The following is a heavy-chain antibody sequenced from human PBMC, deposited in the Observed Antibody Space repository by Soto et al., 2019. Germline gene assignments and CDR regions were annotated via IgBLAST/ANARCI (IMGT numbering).Heavy chain of an antibody. J-gene: IGHJ4*02. Sequence: QIQLVQSGAEVKKPGASVMVSCKASGYMFGHYGITWVRQAPGQGLEWMAWISAYNGNTDYAQKFQGRVSITADKSMRTAYMDLNSLRSDDTAAYYWARARVIRGVIPSHFGLWGQGTLVTVSS. CDR1: GYMFGHYG. CDR2: ISAYNGNT. V-gene: IGHV1-18*04. D-gene: IGHD3-10*01. CDR3: ARARVIRGVIPSHFGL.